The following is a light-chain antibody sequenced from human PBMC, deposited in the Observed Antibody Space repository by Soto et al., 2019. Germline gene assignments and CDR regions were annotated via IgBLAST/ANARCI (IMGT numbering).Light chain of an antibody. V-gene: IGKV1-5*03. J-gene: IGKJ1*01. CDR3: QQYNSYRT. CDR2: KAF. CDR1: QTISSW. Sequence: DIQMTQSPSTLSASVGDRVTITCRASQTISSWLAWYQMKPGQAPKVLIYKAFSLESGVPSRFSGSGSGTEFTLTISSLQPDDFATYYCQQYNSYRTFGQGTKVEIK.